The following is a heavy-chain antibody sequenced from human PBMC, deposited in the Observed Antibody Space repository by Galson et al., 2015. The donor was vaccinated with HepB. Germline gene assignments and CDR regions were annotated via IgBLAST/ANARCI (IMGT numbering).Heavy chain of an antibody. V-gene: IGHV4-30-2*01. CDR2: IYHSGST. CDR3: ARENILTGRLPVNAFDI. J-gene: IGHJ3*02. CDR1: GGSISSGGYS. Sequence: TLSLTCAVSGGSISSGGYSWSWIRQPPGKGLEWIGYIYHSGSTYYNPSLKSRVTISVDRSKNQFSLKLSSVTAADTAVYYCARENILTGRLPVNAFDIWGQGTMVTVSS. D-gene: IGHD3-9*01.